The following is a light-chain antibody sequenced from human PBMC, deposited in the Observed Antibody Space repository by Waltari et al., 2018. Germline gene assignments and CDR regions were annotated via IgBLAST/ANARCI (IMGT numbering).Light chain of an antibody. Sequence: QSALTQPASVSGSYGQSITISCGDVAYFNLVSWYQQQPGKAPKVLIYEGNKRPSGLSDRFSGSKSGNTASLTISGLQADDKADYYCCSYAGGTSWVFGGGTKLTVL. CDR3: CSYAGGTSWV. CDR2: EGN. V-gene: IGLV2-23*01. J-gene: IGLJ3*02. CDR1: DVAYFNL.